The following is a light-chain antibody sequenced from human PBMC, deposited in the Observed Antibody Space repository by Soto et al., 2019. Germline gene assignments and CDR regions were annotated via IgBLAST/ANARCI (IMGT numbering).Light chain of an antibody. Sequence: DIQMTQSPSTLSASVGDRVTITCRASQSISSWLAWYQQKPGKAPNLLIYEASRLESAVPSRFSGRASGTEFTLTINSLQPDDFATYFYQQYSSYPETFGQGTKVEIK. V-gene: IGKV1-5*03. CDR1: QSISSW. J-gene: IGKJ1*01. CDR2: EAS. CDR3: QQYSSYPET.